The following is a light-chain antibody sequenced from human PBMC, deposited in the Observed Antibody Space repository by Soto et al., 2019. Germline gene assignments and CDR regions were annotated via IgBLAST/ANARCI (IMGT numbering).Light chain of an antibody. J-gene: IGKJ4*01. CDR3: QQSGTSPPVA. CDR1: QSVGSRF. Sequence: EIVLTQSPGTLSLSPGERATLSCRASQSVGSRFLAWYQQKPGQAPRLLIYGASNRATGIPDRFSCSGSGTDFSLTISRLEPEDFAVYYCQQSGTSPPVAFGGGTKVEIK. V-gene: IGKV3-20*01. CDR2: GAS.